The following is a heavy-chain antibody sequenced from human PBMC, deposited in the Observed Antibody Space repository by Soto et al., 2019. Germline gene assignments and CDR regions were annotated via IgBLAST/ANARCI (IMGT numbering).Heavy chain of an antibody. CDR3: ARGGGYDFRSSQAPPIDV. D-gene: IGHD3-3*01. J-gene: IGHJ6*02. V-gene: IGHV4-59*01. CDR1: GGSISDFY. Sequence: LSLTCNVSGGSISDFYWSWIRQSPGKRLEWIGYLYYTGSTNYNPALKSRVTISLDTSKNQFSLKVRSVTAADTAVYYCARGGGYDFRSSQAPPIDVWGQGTTVTVSS. CDR2: LYYTGST.